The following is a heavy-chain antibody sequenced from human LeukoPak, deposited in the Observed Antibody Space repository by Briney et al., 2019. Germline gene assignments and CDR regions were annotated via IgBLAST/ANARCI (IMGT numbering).Heavy chain of an antibody. CDR1: GFTFSSYA. Sequence: GPLRLSCAASGFTFSSYAMSWVRQPPGKGLEWIGSGFYSGSAYYNPSLKSRVTISVDTSRNQFSLNLSSVTAADTAVYYCARLRGAMTPVTSDFDYWGQGTLVTVSS. CDR2: GFYSGSA. V-gene: IGHV4-38-2*01. D-gene: IGHD4-17*01. J-gene: IGHJ4*02. CDR3: ARLRGAMTPVTSDFDY.